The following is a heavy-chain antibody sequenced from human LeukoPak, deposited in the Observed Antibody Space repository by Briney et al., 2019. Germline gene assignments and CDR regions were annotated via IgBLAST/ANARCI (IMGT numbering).Heavy chain of an antibody. Sequence: PSETLSLTCTVSGGSISSSSYFLGWIRQPPGKGLEWIGSIYYSGSTYYNPSLKSRVTISVDTSKNQFSLKLSSVTAADTAVYYCARLGDPLIWFDPWGQGTLVTVSS. CDR2: IYYSGST. CDR3: ARLGDPLIWFDP. D-gene: IGHD3-16*01. CDR1: GGSISSSSYF. V-gene: IGHV4-39*01. J-gene: IGHJ5*02.